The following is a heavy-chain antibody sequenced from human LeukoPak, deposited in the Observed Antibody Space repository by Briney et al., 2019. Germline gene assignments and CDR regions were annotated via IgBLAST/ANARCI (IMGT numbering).Heavy chain of an antibody. J-gene: IGHJ4*02. V-gene: IGHV5-51*01. CDR3: ARLSGSYPTGYFDY. CDR1: GYSFTSYW. Sequence: GGSLKISCKGSGYSFTSYWIGWVRQMPGKGLEGRGIIYPGDSDTRYSPAFQGQVTISADKSISTAYPQWSSLKASGTAMYYCARLSGSYPTGYFDYWGQGTLVTVSS. D-gene: IGHD1-26*01. CDR2: IYPGDSDT.